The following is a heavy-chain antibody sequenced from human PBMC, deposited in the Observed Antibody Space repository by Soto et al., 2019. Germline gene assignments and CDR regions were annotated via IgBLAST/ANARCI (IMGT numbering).Heavy chain of an antibody. CDR2: FDPEDGET. J-gene: IGHJ5*02. CDR1: GYTLTELS. D-gene: IGHD3-10*01. Sequence: ASVKVSCKVSGYTLTELSMHWVRQAPGKGLEWMGGFDPEDGETIYAQKFQGRVTISVDTSQNQLSLRLSSVTAADTAVYYCARESAGSGKNNWFDPWGQGILVTVSS. CDR3: ARESAGSGKNNWFDP. V-gene: IGHV1-24*01.